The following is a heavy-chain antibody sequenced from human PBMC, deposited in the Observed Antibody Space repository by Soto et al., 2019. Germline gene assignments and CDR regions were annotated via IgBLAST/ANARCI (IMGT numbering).Heavy chain of an antibody. CDR2: ISGDSNTV. Sequence: GGSLRLSCEASGFTFSFHYMSGVRQAPGKAPEWLSHISGDSNTVYYADSVKGRFTISRDNARKSLFLQMDNLRAEDTALYYCARDRQPSSYIGLDVWGHGTTVTVSS. V-gene: IGHV3-11*01. CDR3: ARDRQPSSYIGLDV. CDR1: GFTFSFHY. D-gene: IGHD1-1*01. J-gene: IGHJ6*02.